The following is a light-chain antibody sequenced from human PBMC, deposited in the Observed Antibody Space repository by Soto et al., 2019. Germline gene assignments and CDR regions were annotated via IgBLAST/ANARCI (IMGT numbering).Light chain of an antibody. CDR1: QSVSSY. V-gene: IGKV3-15*01. CDR3: QHYLNWPWT. Sequence: ELVMTQSPATLSVSPGEGVTLSCKASQSVSSYLAWYQQKPGQAPRLLINGASTRATGFPARFSGSGSGTEFTLTISSLQSEDFAVYYCQHYLNWPWTFGQGTKVELK. CDR2: GAS. J-gene: IGKJ1*01.